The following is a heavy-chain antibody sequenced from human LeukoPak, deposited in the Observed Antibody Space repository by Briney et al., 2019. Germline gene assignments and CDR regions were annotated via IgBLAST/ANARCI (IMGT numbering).Heavy chain of an antibody. D-gene: IGHD3-9*01. CDR3: AKWGDYDILTGYYDSDY. CDR1: GFTFSNYA. J-gene: IGHJ4*02. CDR2: IVGSGGST. V-gene: IGHV3-23*01. Sequence: HSGASLRLSCAASGFTFSNYAMSWVRQAPGKGLEWVSAIVGSGGSTYYADSVKGRFNISRDNPKNTLYLQMNSLRAEDTAVYYCAKWGDYDILTGYYDSDYWGQGTLVTVSS.